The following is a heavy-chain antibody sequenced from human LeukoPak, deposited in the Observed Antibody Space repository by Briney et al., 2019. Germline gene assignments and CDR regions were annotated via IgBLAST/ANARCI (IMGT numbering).Heavy chain of an antibody. J-gene: IGHJ4*02. D-gene: IGHD7-27*01. CDR2: IYRSGNT. CDR1: GVSISTTITNW. CDR3: ARTGDRVFDY. Sequence: SETLSLTCAVSGVSISTTITNWWSWVRQPPGKGLEWIGEIYRSGNTNYNPSLKSRVTISVDKSKNQFSLKLTSVTAADTAVYYCARTGDRVFDYWGQGTLVTVSS. V-gene: IGHV4-4*02.